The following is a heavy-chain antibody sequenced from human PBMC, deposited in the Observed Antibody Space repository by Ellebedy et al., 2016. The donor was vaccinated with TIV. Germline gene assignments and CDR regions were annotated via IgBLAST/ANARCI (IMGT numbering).Heavy chain of an antibody. CDR2: IYPGDSDT. V-gene: IGHV5-51*01. J-gene: IGHJ4*02. Sequence: KVSXXGSGYSFTSYWIGWVRQMPGKGLEWMGIIYPGDSDTRYSPSFQGQVTISADKSISTAYLQWSSLKASDTAMYYCARGDYGDYRLNYFDYWGQGTLVTVSS. CDR1: GYSFTSYW. CDR3: ARGDYGDYRLNYFDY. D-gene: IGHD4-17*01.